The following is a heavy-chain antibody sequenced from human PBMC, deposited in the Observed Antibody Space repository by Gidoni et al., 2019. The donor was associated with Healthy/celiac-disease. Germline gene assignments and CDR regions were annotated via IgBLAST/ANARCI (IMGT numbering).Heavy chain of an antibody. CDR3: TRQEWELLPHYYGMDV. CDR2: IRSKANSYAT. D-gene: IGHD1-26*01. V-gene: IGHV3-73*02. CDR1: GFTFSGSA. Sequence: EVQLVESGGGLVQPGGSLKLSCAASGFTFSGSAMHWVRQASGKGLEWVGRIRSKANSYATAYAASVKGRFTISRDDSKNTAYLQMNSLKTEDTAVYYCTRQEWELLPHYYGMDVWGQGTTVTVSS. J-gene: IGHJ6*02.